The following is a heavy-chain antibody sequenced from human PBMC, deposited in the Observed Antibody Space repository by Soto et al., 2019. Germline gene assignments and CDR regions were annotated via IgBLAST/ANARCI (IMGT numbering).Heavy chain of an antibody. CDR2: ISAYNGNT. CDR3: ARDSSGYYPHSP. D-gene: IGHD3-22*01. J-gene: IGHJ5*02. CDR1: GYTFTSYG. V-gene: IGHV1-18*01. Sequence: GASVKVSCKASGYTFTSYGISWVRQAPGQGLEWMGWISAYNGNTNYAQKLQGRVTMTTDTSTSTAHMELRSLRSDDTAVYYCARDSSGYYPHSPWGQGTLVTVSS.